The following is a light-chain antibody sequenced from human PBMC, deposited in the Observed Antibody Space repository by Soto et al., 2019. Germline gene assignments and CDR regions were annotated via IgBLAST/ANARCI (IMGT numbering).Light chain of an antibody. CDR2: FDS. Sequence: QSVLTQPPSASGTPGQRVTISCSGATSNIGTNFVYWYQQFPGTAPKLLLYFDSQRPSGVPDRFSGSRSGTSASLAISGLRPEDEADYHCATWDDSLSGPVFGGGTQLTVL. V-gene: IGLV1-47*01. CDR3: ATWDDSLSGPV. J-gene: IGLJ3*02. CDR1: TSNIGTNF.